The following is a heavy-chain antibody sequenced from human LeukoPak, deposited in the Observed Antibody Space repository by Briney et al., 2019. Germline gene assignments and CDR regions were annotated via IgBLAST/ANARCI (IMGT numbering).Heavy chain of an antibody. CDR2: GTDSGGT. CDR3: AGQNWNDVHGGDY. V-gene: IGHV4-39*07. D-gene: IGHD1-1*01. CDR1: GGSISSSSYY. Sequence: PSETLSLTCTVSGGSISSSSYYWGWIRQSPGKGLEWIGEGTDSGGTKFNPSLKSRVTISADTSKNQFSLKLSSVTAADTAVYYCAGQNWNDVHGGDYWGQGTLVTVSS. J-gene: IGHJ4*02.